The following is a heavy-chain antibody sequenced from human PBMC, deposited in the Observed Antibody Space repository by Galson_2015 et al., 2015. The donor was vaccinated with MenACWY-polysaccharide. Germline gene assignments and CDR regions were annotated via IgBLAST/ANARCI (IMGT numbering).Heavy chain of an antibody. D-gene: IGHD2-15*01. CDR1: GFSFSIYR. J-gene: IGHJ5*02. V-gene: IGHV3-74*01. CDR2: INADGSAT. CDR3: TKAGAKYCRGSSCYFNWFDP. Sequence: SLRLSCAASGFSFSIYRMHWVRHAPGKGLVWVSRINADGSATDYADSVRGRFTISRDNAKNTLYLEMNSLRAEDTAVYYCTKAGAKYCRGSSCYFNWFDPWGQGTLVTVSS.